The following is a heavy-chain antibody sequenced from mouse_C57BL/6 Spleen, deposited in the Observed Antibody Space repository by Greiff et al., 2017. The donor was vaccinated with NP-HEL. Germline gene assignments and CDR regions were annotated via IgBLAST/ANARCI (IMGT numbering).Heavy chain of an antibody. J-gene: IGHJ2*01. CDR1: GYAFSSYW. V-gene: IGHV1-80*01. Sequence: VKLQQSGAELVKPGASVKISCKASGYAFSSYWMNWVKQRPGKGLEWIGQIYPGDGDTNYNGKFKGKATLTADKSSSTAYMQLSSLTSEDSAVYFCARWELRGYFDYWGQGTTLTVSS. D-gene: IGHD2-1*01. CDR3: ARWELRGYFDY. CDR2: IYPGDGDT.